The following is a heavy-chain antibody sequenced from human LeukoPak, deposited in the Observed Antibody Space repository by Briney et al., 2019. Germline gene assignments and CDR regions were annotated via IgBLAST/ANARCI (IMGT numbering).Heavy chain of an antibody. Sequence: ASVKVSCKASGYTFTNYGISWVRQAPGQGLEWMGWISAYNGNTNYAQKLQGRVTMTTDTSTNTAYMELRSLRSDDTAVYYCARAVLLWFGELLNNDNWFDPWGQGTLVTVSS. CDR1: GYTFTNYG. D-gene: IGHD3-10*01. CDR3: ARAVLLWFGELLNNDNWFDP. CDR2: ISAYNGNT. V-gene: IGHV1-18*01. J-gene: IGHJ5*02.